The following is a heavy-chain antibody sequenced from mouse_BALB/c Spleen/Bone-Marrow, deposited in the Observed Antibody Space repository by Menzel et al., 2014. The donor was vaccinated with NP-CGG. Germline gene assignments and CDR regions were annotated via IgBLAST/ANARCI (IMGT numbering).Heavy chain of an antibody. Sequence: EVNVVESGGGLVKPGGSLKLSCAASGFGFSSSDMSWVRQTPEKRLEWVAYISSGGGSAYYPDTVEGRFTISRDNAKNTLYLQMSSLKSEDTAMYYCATHYYGRFDYWGQGTTLTVSS. V-gene: IGHV5-12-1*01. CDR3: ATHYYGRFDY. D-gene: IGHD1-2*01. J-gene: IGHJ2*01. CDR2: ISSGGGSA. CDR1: GFGFSSSD.